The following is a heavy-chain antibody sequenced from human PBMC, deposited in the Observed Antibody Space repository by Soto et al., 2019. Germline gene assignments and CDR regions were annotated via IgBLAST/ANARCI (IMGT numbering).Heavy chain of an antibody. CDR2: ISAYNGNT. J-gene: IGHJ3*02. CDR3: ARVGSSGWLDIDAFDI. Sequence: ASVKVSCKASGYTFTSYGISWVRQAPGQGLEWVGWISAYNGNTNYAQKLQGRVTMTTDTSTSTAYMELRSLRSDDTAVYYCARVGSSGWLDIDAFDIWGQGTMVTVSS. CDR1: GYTFTSYG. D-gene: IGHD6-19*01. V-gene: IGHV1-18*01.